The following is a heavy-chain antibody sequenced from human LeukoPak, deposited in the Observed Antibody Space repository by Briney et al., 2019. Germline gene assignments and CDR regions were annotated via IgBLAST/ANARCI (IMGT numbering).Heavy chain of an antibody. J-gene: IGHJ6*04. CDR2: ISTSSIYI. Sequence: PGGSLRLSCAASGFTFSSYSMNWVRQAPGKGLEWVSSISTSSIYIYYADSVKGRFTISRDNAKNSLYLQMNSLRAEDTAVYYCAELGITMIGGVWGKGTTVTISS. CDR1: GFTFSSYS. V-gene: IGHV3-21*01. CDR3: AELGITMIGGV. D-gene: IGHD3-10*02.